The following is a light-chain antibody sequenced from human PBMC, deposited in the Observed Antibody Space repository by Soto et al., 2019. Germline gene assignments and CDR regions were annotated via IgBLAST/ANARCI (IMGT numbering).Light chain of an antibody. CDR2: KAS. V-gene: IGKV1-5*03. CDR1: QSISTW. J-gene: IGKJ4*01. Sequence: DIQMTQSPSILSASVGDRVTITCRASQSISTWLAWYQQKPGKAPHLLIYKASSLQGGVPSRFSGSGSGTEFTLTITSLQPDDFATYYCQQYDSYPLSFGGGTKADIK. CDR3: QQYDSYPLS.